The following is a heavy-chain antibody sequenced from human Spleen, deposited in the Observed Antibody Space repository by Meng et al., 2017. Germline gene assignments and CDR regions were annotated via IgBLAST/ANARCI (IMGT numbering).Heavy chain of an antibody. CDR3: ARGPTTMAHDFDY. D-gene: IGHD4-11*01. V-gene: IGHV4-34*01. Sequence: QVQLQQWGAGLWRPSETLSRTCVVSDLSLSDYYWSWIRQPPGKGLEWIGKINHSGSTNYNPSLESRATISVDTSQNNLSLKLSSVTAADSAVYYCARGPTTMAHDFDYWGQGTLVTVSS. J-gene: IGHJ4*02. CDR2: INHSGST. CDR1: DLSLSDYY.